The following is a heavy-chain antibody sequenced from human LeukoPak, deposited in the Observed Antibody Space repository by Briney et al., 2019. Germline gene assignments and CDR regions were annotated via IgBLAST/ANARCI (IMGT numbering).Heavy chain of an antibody. J-gene: IGHJ5*02. D-gene: IGHD3-10*01. V-gene: IGHV3-48*01. CDR2: ISSSSSTI. Sequence: GGSLRLSCAASGFTFSSYSMNWVRQAPGKGLERVSYISSSSSTIYYADSVKGRFTISRDNAKNSLYLQMNSLRAEDTAVYYCARPYGSGRRWFDPWGQGTLVTVSS. CDR3: ARPYGSGRRWFDP. CDR1: GFTFSSYS.